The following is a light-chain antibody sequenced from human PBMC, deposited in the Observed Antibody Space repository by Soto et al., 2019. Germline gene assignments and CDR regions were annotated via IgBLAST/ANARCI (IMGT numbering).Light chain of an antibody. CDR3: QQYYSRRT. J-gene: IGKJ1*01. V-gene: IGKV4-1*01. Sequence: DIVLTQSPDSLGVSLGERATINCKSSQSVLYSSNNKNYLAWYQQKPGQPPKLLIYWASTRESGVPDRFSGSGSGTDFTLTISSLQAEDVAVYYCQQYYSRRTFGQGTKVEIK. CDR2: WAS. CDR1: QSVLYSSNNKNY.